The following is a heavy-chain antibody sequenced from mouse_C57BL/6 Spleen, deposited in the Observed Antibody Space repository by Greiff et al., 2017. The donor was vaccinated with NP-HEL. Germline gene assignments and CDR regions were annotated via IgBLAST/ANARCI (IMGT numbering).Heavy chain of an antibody. J-gene: IGHJ1*03. D-gene: IGHD1-1*01. V-gene: IGHV1-55*01. Sequence: QVQLQQSGAELVKPGASVKMSCKASGYTFTSYWITWVKQRPGQGLEWIGDIYPGSGSTNYNEKFKSKATLTVDTSSSTAYMQLSSLTSEDSAVYYCARLGTTVVAYRGHWYFDVWGTGTTVTVSS. CDR2: IYPGSGST. CDR1: GYTFTSYW. CDR3: ARLGTTVVAYRGHWYFDV.